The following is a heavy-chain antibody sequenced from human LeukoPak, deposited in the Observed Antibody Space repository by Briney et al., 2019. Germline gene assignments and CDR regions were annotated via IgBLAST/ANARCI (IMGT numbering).Heavy chain of an antibody. J-gene: IGHJ4*03. CDR1: GGSSSRYY. Sequence: KTSETLSLTCAVYGGSSSRYYWSWIRQSPGKGLEWIAEIDHRGDTNYNPSVKSRVTISVDTSKNQFSLKVRSLSAADTAVYYCARGPTISETGYFDFWGQGTLVTVSS. CDR2: IDHRGDT. V-gene: IGHV4-34*01. CDR3: ARGPTISETGYFDF. D-gene: IGHD1-1*01.